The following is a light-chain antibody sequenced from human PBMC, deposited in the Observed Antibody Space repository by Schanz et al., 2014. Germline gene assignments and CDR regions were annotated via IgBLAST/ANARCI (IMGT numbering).Light chain of an antibody. J-gene: IGLJ3*02. V-gene: IGLV2-14*01. Sequence: QSALTQPASVSGSPGQSITISCSGTSSDVGGYNYVSWYQQHPGKAPKLIIYGVTNRPSGVSNRFSGSKSDNTASLTISGLQAEDEADYYCSSHTGSGTWVFGGGTKLTVL. CDR3: SSHTGSGTWV. CDR1: SSDVGGYNY. CDR2: GVT.